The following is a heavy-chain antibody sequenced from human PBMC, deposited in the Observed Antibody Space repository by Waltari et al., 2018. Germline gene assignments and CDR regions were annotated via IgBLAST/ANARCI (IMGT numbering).Heavy chain of an antibody. Sequence: WSRQPPGKGLGWIGEINHSGSTNYNPSLKSRVTISVDTSKNQFSLKLSSVTAADTAVYYCVHDSSGYYDYWGQGTLVTVSS. D-gene: IGHD3-22*01. V-gene: IGHV4-34*01. J-gene: IGHJ4*02. CDR2: INHSGST. CDR3: VHDSSGYYDY.